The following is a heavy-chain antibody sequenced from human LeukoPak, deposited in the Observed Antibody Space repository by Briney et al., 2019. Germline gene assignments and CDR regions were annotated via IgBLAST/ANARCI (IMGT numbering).Heavy chain of an antibody. CDR1: GYXFSGYY. J-gene: IGHJ4*02. D-gene: IGHD6-13*01. CDR2: INPNSGT. V-gene: IGHV1-2*02. Sequence: SVKVSCKASGYXFSGYYIHWVRQGPGQGLEWMGWINPNSGTNYAQNFQGRVTMTRDTSISTAYMELSRLRSDDTAVYYCAREEQHQRGRHFEYWGQGTLVTVSS. CDR3: AREEQHQRGRHFEY.